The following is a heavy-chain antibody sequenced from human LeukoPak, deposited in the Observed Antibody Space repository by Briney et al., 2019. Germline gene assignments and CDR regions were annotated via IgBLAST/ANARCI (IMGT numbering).Heavy chain of an antibody. Sequence: SETLSLTCSVSAASIGSFYWGWIRQTPGKGLELIGYVYDGGKTYSNPSLKGRVTISVDTSNNQFSLKLRSVTAADTAVYYCARGGPRTDDYNFDYWGQGTLVSVSS. CDR1: AASIGSFY. D-gene: IGHD5-24*01. V-gene: IGHV4-59*01. CDR3: ARGGPRTDDYNFDY. J-gene: IGHJ4*02. CDR2: VYDGGKT.